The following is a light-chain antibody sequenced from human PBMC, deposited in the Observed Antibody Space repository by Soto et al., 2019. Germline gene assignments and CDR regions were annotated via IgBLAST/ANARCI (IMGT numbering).Light chain of an antibody. CDR3: QQYGSSPGT. CDR1: QSVSSSY. J-gene: IGKJ1*01. V-gene: IGKV3-20*01. Sequence: EIVLTQSPGTLSLSPVERATLSCRASQSVSSSYLAWYQQKPGQAPRLLIYGASSRATGIPDRFSGSGSGTDFTLTISRVEPEDFAIYFCQQYGSSPGTFGQGTKVDIK. CDR2: GAS.